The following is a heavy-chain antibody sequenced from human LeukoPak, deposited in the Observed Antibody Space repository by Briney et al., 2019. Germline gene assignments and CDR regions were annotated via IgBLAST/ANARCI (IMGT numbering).Heavy chain of an antibody. Sequence: PSETLSLTCTVSGGSISSYYWSWIRQPPGKGLEWIGYIYYSGSTNYNPSLKSRVTTSVDTSKNQFSLKLSSVTAADTAVYYCTRVPSGSYYRGNYFDYWGQGTLVTVSS. J-gene: IGHJ4*02. CDR3: TRVPSGSYYRGNYFDY. CDR2: IYYSGST. D-gene: IGHD1-26*01. V-gene: IGHV4-59*01. CDR1: GGSISSYY.